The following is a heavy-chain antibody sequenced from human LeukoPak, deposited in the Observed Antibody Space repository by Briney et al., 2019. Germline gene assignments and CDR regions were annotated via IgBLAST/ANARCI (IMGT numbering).Heavy chain of an antibody. D-gene: IGHD3-22*01. Sequence: ASVKVSCKVSGYTLTELFMHWVRQAPGKGLEWMGGFDPEDGETIYTQKFQCRVTMTEDTSTVTAYMELSSLSSEDTAVYYCATHSSDSSGYYYYWGQGTLVTVSS. J-gene: IGHJ4*02. V-gene: IGHV1-24*01. CDR2: FDPEDGET. CDR1: GYTLTELF. CDR3: ATHSSDSSGYYYY.